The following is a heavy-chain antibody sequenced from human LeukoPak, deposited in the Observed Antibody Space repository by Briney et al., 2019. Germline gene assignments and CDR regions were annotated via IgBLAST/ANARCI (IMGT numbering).Heavy chain of an antibody. CDR3: ARNSSGWFFDY. V-gene: IGHV4-38-2*01. Sequence: SETLSLTCDVSGDSISSGYYWGWTRQPPGKGLEWIGSIYHSGSTTYNPSLKSRVTLSADTSKNQFSLKVRSVTAADTAVYYCARNSSGWFFDYWGQGTLVTVSS. CDR1: GDSISSGYY. D-gene: IGHD6-19*01. CDR2: IYHSGST. J-gene: IGHJ4*02.